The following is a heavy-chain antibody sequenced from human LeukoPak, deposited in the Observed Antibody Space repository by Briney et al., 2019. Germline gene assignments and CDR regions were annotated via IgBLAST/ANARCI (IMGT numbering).Heavy chain of an antibody. Sequence: GGSLRLSCAASGFTFSSYAMHWVRQAPGKGLEWVAVISYDGSNKYYADSVKGRFTISRDNSKNTLYLQMNSLRAEDTAVYYCARSRFGAVAAAVYYFDYWGQGTLVTVSS. CDR1: GFTFSSYA. CDR3: ARSRFGAVAAAVYYFDY. V-gene: IGHV3-30-3*01. D-gene: IGHD6-19*01. CDR2: ISYDGSNK. J-gene: IGHJ4*02.